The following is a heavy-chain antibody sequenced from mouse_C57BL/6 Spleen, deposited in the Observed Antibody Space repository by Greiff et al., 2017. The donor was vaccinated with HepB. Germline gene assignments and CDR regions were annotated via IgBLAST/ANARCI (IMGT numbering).Heavy chain of an antibody. Sequence: EVQLQQSGAELVRPGASVKLSCTASGFNIKDDYMHWVKQRPEQGLEWIGWIDPENGDTEYATKFQGKATITADTSSNTAYLQLSSLTSEDTAVYYCTMTLYYGSSYYFDYWGQGTTLTVSS. J-gene: IGHJ2*01. D-gene: IGHD1-1*01. V-gene: IGHV14-4*01. CDR1: GFNIKDDY. CDR3: TMTLYYGSSYYFDY. CDR2: IDPENGDT.